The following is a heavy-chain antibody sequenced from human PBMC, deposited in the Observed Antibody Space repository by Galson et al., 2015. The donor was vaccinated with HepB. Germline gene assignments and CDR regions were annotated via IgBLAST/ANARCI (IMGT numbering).Heavy chain of an antibody. D-gene: IGHD5-12*01. V-gene: IGHV3-74*01. CDR3: VRGTGGYSGSWYDN. CDR2: INSDGTST. CDR1: GFTISTYW. J-gene: IGHJ5*02. Sequence: SLRLSCAASGFTISTYWMHWVRQPPGKGLVWVSRINSDGTSTSYADSVKGRFTISRDNAKNTLYLQMNSLRAEDTAVYYCVRGTGGYSGSWYDNWGQGTLVTVSS.